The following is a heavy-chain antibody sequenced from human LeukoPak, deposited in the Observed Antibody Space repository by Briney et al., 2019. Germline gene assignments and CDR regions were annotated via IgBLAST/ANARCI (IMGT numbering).Heavy chain of an antibody. CDR1: RVTFSSYA. J-gene: IGHJ4*02. D-gene: IGHD3-9*01. CDR3: AREGAVGNILTGYFDY. CDR2: FIPIFGTA. Sequence: ASVKVSCKASRVTFSSYAISCVRQSPGQRVKWMGGFIPIFGTANYAQKCQGRVTITADESTSTASMELSSLRSEDTAVYYCAREGAVGNILTGYFDYWGQGTLVTVSS. V-gene: IGHV1-69*01.